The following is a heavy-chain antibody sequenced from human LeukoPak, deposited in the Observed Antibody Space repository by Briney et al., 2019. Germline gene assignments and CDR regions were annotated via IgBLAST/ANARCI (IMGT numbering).Heavy chain of an antibody. CDR2: IIPIFGTA. CDR3: ARGLGATIDSYYFDY. J-gene: IGHJ4*02. V-gene: IGHV1-69*05. Sequence: SVKVSCKASGGTFSSYAISWVRQAPGQGLEWMGGIIPIFGTANYAQKFQGRVTITTDESTSTAYMELSSLRSEDTAVYYCARGLGATIDSYYFDYWGQGTLVTVSS. D-gene: IGHD1-26*01. CDR1: GGTFSSYA.